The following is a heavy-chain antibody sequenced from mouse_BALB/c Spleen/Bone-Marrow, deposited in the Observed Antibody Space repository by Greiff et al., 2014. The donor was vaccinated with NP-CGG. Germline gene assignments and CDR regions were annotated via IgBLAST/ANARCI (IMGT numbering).Heavy chain of an antibody. D-gene: IGHD2-13*01. CDR3: TRVGDSPFAY. V-gene: IGHV1S81*02. CDR2: INPSNGGT. CDR1: GYTFTSYY. Sequence: QVQLQQPGAELVKPGASVKLSCKASGYTFTSYYMYWVKQRPGQGLEWIGEINPSNGGTNFNEKFKSKATLSVDKSSSTAYMQLSSLTSEDSAVYYCTRVGDSPFAYWGQGTLVTVSA. J-gene: IGHJ3*01.